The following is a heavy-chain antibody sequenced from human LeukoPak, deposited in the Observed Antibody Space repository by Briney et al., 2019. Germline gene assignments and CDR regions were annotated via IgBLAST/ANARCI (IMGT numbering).Heavy chain of an antibody. CDR3: ARAPAMILRPNYMDV. CDR2: ISTSSSYI. CDR1: GFTFSTYS. D-gene: IGHD3-3*01. J-gene: IGHJ6*03. Sequence: KPGGSLRLSCAASGFTFSTYSTNWVRQAPGKGLEWVSFISTSSSYIYYADSMKGRFTISRDNAKNSLYLQMDSLRAEDTAVYYCARAPAMILRPNYMDVWGKGTMVTVSS. V-gene: IGHV3-21*06.